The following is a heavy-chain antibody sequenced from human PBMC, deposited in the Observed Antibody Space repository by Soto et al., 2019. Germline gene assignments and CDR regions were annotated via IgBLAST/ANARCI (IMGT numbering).Heavy chain of an antibody. J-gene: IGHJ5*02. D-gene: IGHD3-10*01. CDR1: GGSISSYY. V-gene: IGHV4-59*01. CDR3: ARVSSYYGSGSYYDWFDP. CDR2: IYYSGST. Sequence: SETLSLTCTVSGGSISSYYWSWIRQPPGKGLEWIGYIYYSGSTNYNPSLKSRVTISVDTSKNQFSLKLSSVTAADTAVYYCARVSSYYGSGSYYDWFDPWGQGTLVTVSS.